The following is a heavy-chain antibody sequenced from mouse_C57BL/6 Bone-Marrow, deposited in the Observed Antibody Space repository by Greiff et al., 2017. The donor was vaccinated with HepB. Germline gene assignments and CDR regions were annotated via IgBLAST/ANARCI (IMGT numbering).Heavy chain of an antibody. CDR3: ARYGNYDYYAMDY. CDR1: GYTFTSYW. D-gene: IGHD2-1*01. J-gene: IGHJ4*01. V-gene: IGHV1-55*01. Sequence: QVHVKQPGAELVKPGASVKMSCKASGYTFTSYWITWVKQRPGQGLEWIGDIYPGSGSTNYNEKFKSKATLTVDTSSSTAYMQLSSLTSEDSAVYYCARYGNYDYYAMDYWGQGTSVTVSS. CDR2: IYPGSGST.